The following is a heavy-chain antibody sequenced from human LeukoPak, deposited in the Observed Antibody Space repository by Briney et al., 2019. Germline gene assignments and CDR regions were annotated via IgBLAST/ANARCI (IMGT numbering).Heavy chain of an antibody. D-gene: IGHD5-24*01. CDR2: IYYSGST. CDR1: GGSFSGYY. J-gene: IGHJ4*02. V-gene: IGHV4-59*01. Sequence: PSETLSLTCAVYGGSFSGYYWSWIRQPPGKGLEWIGYIYYSGSTNYNPSLKSRVTISVDTSKNQFSLKLSSVTAADTAVYYCARGGGYNSHYFDYWGQGTLVTVSS. CDR3: ARGGGYNSHYFDY.